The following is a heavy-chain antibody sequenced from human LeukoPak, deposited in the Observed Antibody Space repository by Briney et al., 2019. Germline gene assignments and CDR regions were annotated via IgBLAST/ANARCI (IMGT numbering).Heavy chain of an antibody. CDR3: ARDLAGVARIAVAGTWGDYYYGMDV. CDR1: GYTFTSYY. J-gene: IGHJ6*02. Sequence: GASVKVSCKTSGYTFTSYYIHWVRQAPGQGLEWMGWINPNSGGTNYAQKFQGRVTMTRDTSISTAYMELSRLRSDDTAVYYCARDLAGVARIAVAGTWGDYYYGMDVWGQGTTVTVSS. CDR2: INPNSGGT. D-gene: IGHD6-19*01. V-gene: IGHV1-2*02.